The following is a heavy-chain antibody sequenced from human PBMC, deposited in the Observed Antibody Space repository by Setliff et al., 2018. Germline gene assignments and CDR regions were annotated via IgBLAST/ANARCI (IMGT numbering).Heavy chain of an antibody. Sequence: GESLKISCAASGFIFSAYDMNWVRQAPGKGPEWVAHISSGSGIIKYADSVNGRFTVSRDNAKNSLFLQMNSLRAADTAVYYCARVRDYYDSSVYWAYYFDHWGQGALVTVS. D-gene: IGHD3-22*01. CDR3: ARVRDYYDSSVYWAYYFDH. CDR2: ISSGSGII. CDR1: GFIFSAYD. J-gene: IGHJ4*02. V-gene: IGHV3-48*01.